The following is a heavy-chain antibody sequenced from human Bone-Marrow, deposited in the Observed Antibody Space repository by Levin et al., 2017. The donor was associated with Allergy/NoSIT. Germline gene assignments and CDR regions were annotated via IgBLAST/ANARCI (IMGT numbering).Heavy chain of an antibody. CDR1: GYTFSSYG. Sequence: GESLKISCKASGYTFSSYGIAWVRQTPGQGLEWMGWISPYSGNTDYAQKFQGRVTMTTDTSTSTAYMALRSLRSDDTAVFYCVRDRLSVDEVLLFDYWGQGTLVTVSS. V-gene: IGHV1-18*01. J-gene: IGHJ4*02. CDR3: VRDRLSVDEVLLFDY. CDR2: ISPYSGNT. D-gene: IGHD5-12*01.